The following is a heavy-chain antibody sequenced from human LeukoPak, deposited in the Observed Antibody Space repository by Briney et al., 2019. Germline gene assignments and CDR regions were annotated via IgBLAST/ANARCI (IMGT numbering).Heavy chain of an antibody. CDR3: ASSPVRYFDWFDP. Sequence: SETLSPTCTVSGGSISSYYWSWIRQPPGKGLEWIGYIYYSGSTNYNPSLKSRVTISVDTSKNQFSLKLSSVTAADTAVYYCASSPVRYFDWFDPWGQGTLVTVSS. CDR1: GGSISSYY. D-gene: IGHD3-9*01. CDR2: IYYSGST. V-gene: IGHV4-59*01. J-gene: IGHJ5*02.